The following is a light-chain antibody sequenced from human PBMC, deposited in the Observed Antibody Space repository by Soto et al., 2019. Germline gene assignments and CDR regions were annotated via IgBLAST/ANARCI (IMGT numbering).Light chain of an antibody. CDR3: SSYSSTNTLGV. V-gene: IGLV2-14*01. Sequence: QSALTQPASVSGSPGQSITISCTGTSSDVGGYNFVSWYQQHPGNPPELMIYDVTNRPSGVSTRFSGSKSGNTASLTISGLQAEDEAEYYCSSYSSTNTLGVFGGGTKLTVL. CDR1: SSDVGGYNF. J-gene: IGLJ2*01. CDR2: DVT.